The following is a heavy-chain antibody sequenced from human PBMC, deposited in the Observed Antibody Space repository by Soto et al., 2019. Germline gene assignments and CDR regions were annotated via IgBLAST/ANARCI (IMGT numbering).Heavy chain of an antibody. V-gene: IGHV1-24*01. CDR1: GYTLTELS. CDR2: FDPEDGET. Sequence: ASVKVSCKVSGYTLTELSMHWVRQAPGKGLEWMGGFDPEDGETIYAQKFQGRVTMTEDTSTDTAYMELSSLRSEDTAVYYCATDLPQGYSGYDLTFDYWGQGTLVTVSS. J-gene: IGHJ4*02. CDR3: ATDLPQGYSGYDLTFDY. D-gene: IGHD5-12*01.